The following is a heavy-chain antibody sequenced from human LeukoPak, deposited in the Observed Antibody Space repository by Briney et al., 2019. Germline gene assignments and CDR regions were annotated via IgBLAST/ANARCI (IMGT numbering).Heavy chain of an antibody. D-gene: IGHD2-8*01. CDR2: ISAYNGNT. V-gene: IGHV1-18*01. J-gene: IGHJ1*01. CDR3: ARGGMLSPAWQPHFQH. CDR1: GYTFTSYG. Sequence: ASAKVSCKASGYTFTSYGISWVRQAPGPGLEWMGWISAYNGNTNYAQKLQGRVTMTTDTSTSTAYMELRSLRSDDTAVYYCARGGMLSPAWQPHFQHWGQGTLVTVSS.